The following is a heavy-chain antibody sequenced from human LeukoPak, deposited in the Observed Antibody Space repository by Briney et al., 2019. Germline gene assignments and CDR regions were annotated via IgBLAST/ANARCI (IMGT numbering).Heavy chain of an antibody. D-gene: IGHD6-13*01. J-gene: IGHJ6*03. CDR3: ARAGYSSSGYWDYNYYYMDV. CDR2: MNPNSGKP. Sequence: ASLKVSCKASVYTLTSYDIYWVRQTTRQGLEWVGWMNPNSGKPDHCTKFPGRVPLTRNTTLSTAYMELSSLRSEHTGVYFCARAGYSSSGYWDYNYYYMDVWGKGPTLPLSS. CDR1: VYTLTSYD. V-gene: IGHV1-8*03.